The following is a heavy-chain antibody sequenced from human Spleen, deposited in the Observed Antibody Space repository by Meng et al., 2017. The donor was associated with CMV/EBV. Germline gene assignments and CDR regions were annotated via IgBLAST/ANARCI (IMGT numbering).Heavy chain of an antibody. J-gene: IGHJ4*02. V-gene: IGHV3-30*02. CDR3: AKVLLAARPSYYFDY. CDR2: IRYDGSNK. CDR1: GFTFSSYS. D-gene: IGHD6-6*01. Sequence: GESLKISCAASGFTFSSYSMNWVRQAPGKGLEWVAFIRYDGSNKYYADSVKGRFTISRDNSKNTLYLQMNSLRAEDTAVYYCAKVLLAARPSYYFDYWGQGTLVTVSS.